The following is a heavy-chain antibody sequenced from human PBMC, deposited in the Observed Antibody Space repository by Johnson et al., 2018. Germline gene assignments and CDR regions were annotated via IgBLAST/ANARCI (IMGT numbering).Heavy chain of an antibody. Sequence: VQLQESGGGLVQPGGSLRLSCAASGFTFSSYWVHWVRQAPGQGLVWVSRINSDGSSTSYADSVKGRFTISRDNAKNTLYLQMNNLRSEDTALYYCARDKDNSDKYYYYYMDGWGKGTTVIVSS. D-gene: IGHD6-19*01. CDR3: ARDKDNSDKYYYYYMDG. CDR2: INSDGSST. V-gene: IGHV3-74*01. CDR1: GFTFSSYW. J-gene: IGHJ6*03.